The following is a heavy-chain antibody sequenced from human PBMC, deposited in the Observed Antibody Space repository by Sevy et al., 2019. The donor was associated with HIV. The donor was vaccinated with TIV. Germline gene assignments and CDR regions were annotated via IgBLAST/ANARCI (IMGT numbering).Heavy chain of an antibody. CDR3: AKTTQYSYGLTIDY. D-gene: IGHD5-18*01. V-gene: IGHV3-30*18. CDR1: GLTFSSYG. CDR2: ISYDGSNK. J-gene: IGHJ4*02. Sequence: GGSLRLSCAASGLTFSSYGMHWVRQAPGKGLEWVAVISYDGSNKYYADSVKGRFTISRDNSKNTLYLQMNSLRAEDTAVYYCAKTTQYSYGLTIDYWGQGTLVTVSS.